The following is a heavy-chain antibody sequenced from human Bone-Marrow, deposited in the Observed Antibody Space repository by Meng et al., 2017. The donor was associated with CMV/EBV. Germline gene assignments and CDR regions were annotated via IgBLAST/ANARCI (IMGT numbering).Heavy chain of an antibody. CDR1: GPGGSNRNYY. CDR2: VNHDGTK. J-gene: IGHJ3*02. D-gene: IGHD2-2*01. Sequence: GSLRLSCAVYGPGGSNRNYYWNWIRQPPGKGLEWIGEVNHDGTKNYNPSLKSRVSISVDTSKNQFSLKLSSVTAADTAVYYCARIKYCSSTSCYHAFDIWGQGTMVTV. V-gene: IGHV4-34*01. CDR3: ARIKYCSSTSCYHAFDI.